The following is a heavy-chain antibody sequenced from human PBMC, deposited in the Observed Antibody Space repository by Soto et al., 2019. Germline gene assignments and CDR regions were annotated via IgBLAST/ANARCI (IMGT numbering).Heavy chain of an antibody. Sequence: TSETLSLTCTVSGGSISSSSYYWGWIRQPPGKGLEWIGSIYYSGSTYYNPSLKSRVTISVDTSKNQFSLKLSSVTAADTAVYYCASPDTAMVVIVYWGQGTLVTVSS. D-gene: IGHD5-18*01. V-gene: IGHV4-39*01. CDR1: GGSISSSSYY. CDR2: IYYSGST. J-gene: IGHJ4*02. CDR3: ASPDTAMVVIVY.